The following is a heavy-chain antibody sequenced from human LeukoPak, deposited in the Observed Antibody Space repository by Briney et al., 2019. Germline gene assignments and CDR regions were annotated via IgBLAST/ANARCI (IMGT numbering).Heavy chain of an antibody. J-gene: IGHJ1*01. CDR2: IYYSVGT. CDR3: ARALAAAVIN. CDR1: GASISSADYY. Sequence: SETLSLTCTVSGASISSADYYWSWIRQPPGKDLKWIGHIYYSVGTYYNPSLKSRAALSVDTSKNQFSLKLTSVTAADIGVYYCARALAAAVINWGQGTLVTVSS. D-gene: IGHD6-13*01. V-gene: IGHV4-30-4*02.